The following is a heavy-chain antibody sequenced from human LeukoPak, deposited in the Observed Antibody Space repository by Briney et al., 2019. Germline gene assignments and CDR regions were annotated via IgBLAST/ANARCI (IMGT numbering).Heavy chain of an antibody. CDR1: GGSISSSSYY. J-gene: IGHJ3*02. D-gene: IGHD4-23*01. V-gene: IGHV4-39*07. Sequence: NPSETLSLTCTVSGGSISSSSYYWGWLRQPPGKGLEWIGEIYHSGSTNYNPSLKSRVTISVDKSKNQFSLKLSSVTAADTAVYYCARDGDLGGAFDIWGQGTMVTVSS. CDR2: IYHSGST. CDR3: ARDGDLGGAFDI.